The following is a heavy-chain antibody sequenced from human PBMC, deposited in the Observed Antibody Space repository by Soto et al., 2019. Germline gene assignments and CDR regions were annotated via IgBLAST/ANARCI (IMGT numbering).Heavy chain of an antibody. CDR3: ARGVLGPGDYYYGMDV. CDR1: GLTVSGKKY. J-gene: IGHJ6*02. V-gene: IGHV3-13*01. Sequence: GGSLRLSCVASGLTVSGKKYMAWVRQAPGKGPEWVSGIGAASDTYYPVSVQGRFTVSRDNAKKSLYLQMNSLRAGDTAVYYCARGVLGPGDYYYGMDVWGQGTTVTVSS. D-gene: IGHD7-27*01. CDR2: IGAASDT.